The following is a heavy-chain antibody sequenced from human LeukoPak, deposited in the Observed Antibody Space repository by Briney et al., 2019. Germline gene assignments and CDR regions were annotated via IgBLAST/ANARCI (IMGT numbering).Heavy chain of an antibody. CDR2: ISSSSSTI. CDR3: ARGNIVATRTLDY. Sequence: GVSLRLSCAASGFTFCSYGMNWVRQAPGKGLEWVSYISSSSSTIYYADTVKGRFTISRDNAKNSLYLQMNSLRDEDTAVYYCARGNIVATRTLDYWGQGTLVTVSS. J-gene: IGHJ4*02. V-gene: IGHV3-48*02. CDR1: GFTFCSYG. D-gene: IGHD5-12*01.